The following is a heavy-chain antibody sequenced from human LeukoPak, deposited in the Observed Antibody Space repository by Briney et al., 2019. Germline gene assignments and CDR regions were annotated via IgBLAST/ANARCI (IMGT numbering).Heavy chain of an antibody. J-gene: IGHJ3*02. D-gene: IGHD2-2*01. CDR2: ISAYNSNT. Sequence: ASVKVSCKASGYTFTSYGISWVRQAPGQGLEWMGWISAYNSNTNYAQKLQGRVTMTIDISTSTAYMELRSLRSDDTAVYYCASHKYCSSTSCYAFDTWGQGTMVTVSP. CDR3: ASHKYCSSTSCYAFDT. CDR1: GYTFTSYG. V-gene: IGHV1-18*01.